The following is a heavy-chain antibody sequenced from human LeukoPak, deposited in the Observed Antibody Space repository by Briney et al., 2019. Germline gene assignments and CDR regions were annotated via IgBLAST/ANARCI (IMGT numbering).Heavy chain of an antibody. CDR3: VRANDYGGPHY. D-gene: IGHD4-23*01. CDR2: IDRDGSRI. CDR1: GFTFSSYW. Sequence: GGSLRLSCAVSGFTFSSYWMHWVRQAPGKGLVWVSRIDRDGSRINYADSVKGRFTISRDSGKNTLFLQMNSLRAEDAAVYYCVRANDYGGPHYWGEGTLVTVSS. J-gene: IGHJ4*02. V-gene: IGHV3-74*01.